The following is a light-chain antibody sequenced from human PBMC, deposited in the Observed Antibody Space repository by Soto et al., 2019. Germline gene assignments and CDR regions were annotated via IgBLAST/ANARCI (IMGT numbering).Light chain of an antibody. CDR2: DAS. J-gene: IGKJ4*01. Sequence: EILLTQSPGTLSLSPGERGTLTCRASQTITSRYLAWYQQRPGKAPRLLIFDASSRATGIPDRLSGSGSGTDFTLTISRLDPEDFAVYYCQQYGSSITFGGGTKVDIK. CDR3: QQYGSSIT. CDR1: QTITSRY. V-gene: IGKV3-20*01.